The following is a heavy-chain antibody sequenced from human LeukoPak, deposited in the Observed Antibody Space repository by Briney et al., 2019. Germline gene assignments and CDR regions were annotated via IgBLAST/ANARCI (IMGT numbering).Heavy chain of an antibody. D-gene: IGHD3-22*01. J-gene: IGHJ4*02. CDR3: ARGAYYYED. Sequence: GVTLRLSCAASGFTFSSHSMNWVRQAPGKGLEWVSYISSSSSTIYYADSVKGRFTISRDNAKNSLYLQMNSLRAEDTAVYYCARGAYYYEDWGQGTLVTVSS. V-gene: IGHV3-48*01. CDR1: GFTFSSHS. CDR2: ISSSSSTI.